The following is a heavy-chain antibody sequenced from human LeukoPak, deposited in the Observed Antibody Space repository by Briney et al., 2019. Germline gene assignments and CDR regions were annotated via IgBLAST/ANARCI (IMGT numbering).Heavy chain of an antibody. CDR3: ATDLPGNDAFDI. CDR2: FDPEDGET. J-gene: IGHJ3*02. Sequence: ASVKVSCKASGYTFTGYYMHWVRQAPGKGLEWMGGFDPEDGETIYAQKFQGRVTMTEDTSTDTAYMELSSLRSEDTAVYYCATDLPGNDAFDIWGQGTMVTVSS. CDR1: GYTFTGYY. D-gene: IGHD3-10*01. V-gene: IGHV1-24*01.